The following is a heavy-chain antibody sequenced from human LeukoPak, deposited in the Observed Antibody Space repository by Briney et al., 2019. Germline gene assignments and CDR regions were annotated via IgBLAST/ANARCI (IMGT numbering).Heavy chain of an antibody. CDR1: GFTISTYA. J-gene: IGHJ4*02. Sequence: PGGSLRLSCAASGFTISTYAMNWVRQAPGKGLEWVSAINHSGGTIYYADSVKGRFTVSRDNSTNTLYLRMNSMRAEDTAIYYCAKDKDPSMVTSHYVHYWGQGALVTVSS. CDR2: INHSGGTI. CDR3: AKDKDPSMVTSHYVHY. D-gene: IGHD5-18*01. V-gene: IGHV3-23*01.